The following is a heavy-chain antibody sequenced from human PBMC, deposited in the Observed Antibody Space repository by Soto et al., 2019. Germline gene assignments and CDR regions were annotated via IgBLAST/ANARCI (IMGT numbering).Heavy chain of an antibody. CDR3: AKMGTGYSYGYGAY. CDR1: GFTFSSYG. Sequence: QVQLVESGGGVVQPGRSLRLSCAAYGFTFSSYGMHWVRQAPGKGLEWVAVISYDGSNKYYADSVKGRFTISRDNSKNTLYLQMNSLRDEDTAVYYWAKMGTGYSYGYGAYWGQGTLVTVSS. V-gene: IGHV3-30*18. D-gene: IGHD5-18*01. CDR2: ISYDGSNK. J-gene: IGHJ4*02.